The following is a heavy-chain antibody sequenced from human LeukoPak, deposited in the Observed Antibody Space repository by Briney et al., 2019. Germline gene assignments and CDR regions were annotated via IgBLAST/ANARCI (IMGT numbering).Heavy chain of an antibody. V-gene: IGHV3-74*01. CDR3: ARGYDVGSSSWYALSTYYYYYMDV. CDR2: INSDGSST. D-gene: IGHD6-13*01. CDR1: GFTFSSYW. J-gene: IGHJ6*03. Sequence: GGSLRLSCAASGFTFSSYWMHWVRQAPGKGLLWVSRINSDGSSTSYADSVKGRFTISRDNAKNTLYLQMNGLRAEDTAVYYCARGYDVGSSSWYALSTYYYYYMDVWGKGTTVTVSS.